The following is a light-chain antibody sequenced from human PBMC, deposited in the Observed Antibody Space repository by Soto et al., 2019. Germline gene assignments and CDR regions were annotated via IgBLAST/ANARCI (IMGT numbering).Light chain of an antibody. J-gene: IGKJ1*01. CDR3: QQYYSTLWP. CDR2: GAS. Sequence: ATVSLYKGERATLSFRASQSVSNNYLAWYQQKPGEAPRLRIYGASTRATGIPDRFSGSGSGTDFTLTISSLQAEDVAVYYCQQYYSTLWPSGQGS. CDR1: QSVSNNY. V-gene: IGKV3D-7*01.